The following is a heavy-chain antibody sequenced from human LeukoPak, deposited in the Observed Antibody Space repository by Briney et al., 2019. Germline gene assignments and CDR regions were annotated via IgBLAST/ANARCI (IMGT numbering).Heavy chain of an antibody. D-gene: IGHD6-6*01. J-gene: IGHJ4*02. Sequence: GRSLRLSCKASGFTFGDYAMSWVRQAPGKGLKWVGFIRSKAYGGTTEYAASVKGRFTMSRDDSKSIAYLQMNSLKTEDTAVYYCSRDYGRSSSVYYFDYWGQGTLVTVSS. CDR2: IRSKAYGGTT. V-gene: IGHV3-49*04. CDR3: SRDYGRSSSVYYFDY. CDR1: GFTFGDYA.